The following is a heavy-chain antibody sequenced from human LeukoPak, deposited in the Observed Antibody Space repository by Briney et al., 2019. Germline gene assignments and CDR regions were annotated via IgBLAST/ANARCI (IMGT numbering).Heavy chain of an antibody. CDR1: GGAFSSYA. V-gene: IGHV1-69*05. CDR3: ARVGGGGYYFDY. CDR2: IIPIFGTA. J-gene: IGHJ4*02. D-gene: IGHD2-15*01. Sequence: ASVKVSCKASGGAFSSYAISWVRQAPGQGLEWMGGIIPIFGTANYAQKFQGRVTITTDESTSTAYMELSSLRSEDTAVYYCARVGGGGYYFDYWGQGTLVTVSS.